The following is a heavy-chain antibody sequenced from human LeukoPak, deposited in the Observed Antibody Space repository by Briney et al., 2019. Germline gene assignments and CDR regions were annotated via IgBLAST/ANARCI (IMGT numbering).Heavy chain of an antibody. CDR1: GGTFSSYA. CDR3: ASIAVAGMGFDY. CDR2: IIPIFGTA. Sequence: ASVKVFCKASGGTFSSYAISWVRQAPGQGLEWMGGIIPIFGTANYAQKFQGRVTITTDESTSTAYMELSSLRSEDTAVYYCASIAVAGMGFDYWGQGTLVTVSS. D-gene: IGHD6-19*01. V-gene: IGHV1-69*05. J-gene: IGHJ4*02.